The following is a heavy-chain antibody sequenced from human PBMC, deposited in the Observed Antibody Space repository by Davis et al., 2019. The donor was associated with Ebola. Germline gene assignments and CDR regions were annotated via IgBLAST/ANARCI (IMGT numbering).Heavy chain of an antibody. Sequence: GGSLRLSCAASGFTFSSYWMSWVRQAPGKGLEWVANIKQDGSEKYYVDSVKGRFTISRDNAKNSLYLQMNSLRAEDTAVYYCARVEPNYYDSSGSWTYYFDYWGQGTLVTVSS. CDR1: GFTFSSYW. J-gene: IGHJ4*02. CDR3: ARVEPNYYDSSGSWTYYFDY. V-gene: IGHV3-7*01. D-gene: IGHD3-22*01. CDR2: IKQDGSEK.